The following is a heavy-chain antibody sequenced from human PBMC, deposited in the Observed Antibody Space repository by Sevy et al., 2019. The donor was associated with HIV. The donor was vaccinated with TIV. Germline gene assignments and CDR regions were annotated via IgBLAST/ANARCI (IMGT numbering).Heavy chain of an antibody. CDR2: IYYSGST. Sequence: SETLSLTCTVSGGSISSSSYYWGWIRQPPGKGLEWIGSIYYSGSTYYNPSLKSRVTISVDTSKNQFSLKLSSGTAADTAVYYCARRRTLYFDYWGQGTLVTVSS. J-gene: IGHJ4*02. CDR1: GGSISSSSYY. V-gene: IGHV4-39*01. CDR3: ARRRTLYFDY.